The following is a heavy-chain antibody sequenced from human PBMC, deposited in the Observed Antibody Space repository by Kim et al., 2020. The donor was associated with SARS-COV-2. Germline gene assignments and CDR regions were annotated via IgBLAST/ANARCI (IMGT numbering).Heavy chain of an antibody. CDR2: ISSSSSYT. V-gene: IGHV3-11*06. J-gene: IGHJ4*02. D-gene: IGHD3-22*01. CDR3: ARDKWSYDSSGYYSLNDY. Sequence: GGSLRLSCAASGFTFSDYYMSWIRQAPGKGLEWVSYISSSSSYTNYADSVKGRFTISRDNAKNSLYLQMNSLRAEDTAVYYCARDKWSYDSSGYYSLNDYWGQGTLVTVSS. CDR1: GFTFSDYY.